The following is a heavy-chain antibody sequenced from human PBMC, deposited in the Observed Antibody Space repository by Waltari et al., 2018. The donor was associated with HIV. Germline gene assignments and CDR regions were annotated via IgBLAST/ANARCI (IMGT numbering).Heavy chain of an antibody. J-gene: IGHJ3*02. V-gene: IGHV3-48*04. CDR1: GFTFSRYS. D-gene: IGHD3-9*01. CDR2: ISGIGSPI. CDR3: ARDVDFAFDI. Sequence: QLVESGGGLVQPGGSLRLSCAASGFYSGFTFSRYSINWVRQAPGKGLEWISYISGIGSPISYADSVRGRFFISRDNAKNSVDLQMSSLRAEDTAVYYCARDVDFAFDIWGLGAMVTVSS.